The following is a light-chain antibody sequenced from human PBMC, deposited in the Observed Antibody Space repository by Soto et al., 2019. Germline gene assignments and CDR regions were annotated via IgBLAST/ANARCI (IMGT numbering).Light chain of an antibody. CDR3: SSYTSSTTRV. V-gene: IGLV2-14*03. J-gene: IGLJ1*01. CDR1: SSDVGDYNY. Sequence: QSALTQPASVSGSPGQSITISCTGTSSDVGDYNYVSWYQEHPGKAPKHMIYDVSNRPSGVSNRFSGSKSGSTASLTISGVQAEDEADYYCSSYTSSTTRVFGTGTKLTVL. CDR2: DVS.